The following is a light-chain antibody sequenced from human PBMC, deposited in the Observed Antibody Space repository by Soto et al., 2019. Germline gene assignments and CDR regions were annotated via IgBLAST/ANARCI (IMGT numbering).Light chain of an antibody. CDR1: QSVSSN. CDR2: VAS. V-gene: IGKV3-15*01. Sequence: EIVMTQSPATLSVSTGERATLSCRASQSVSSNLAWYQQKPGQTPKLLIYVASTRATGIPGRFSVSGSGTEFTLTISSLQSEDFAVYYCQQYNVWPLTFGGGTKVEFK. CDR3: QQYNVWPLT. J-gene: IGKJ4*01.